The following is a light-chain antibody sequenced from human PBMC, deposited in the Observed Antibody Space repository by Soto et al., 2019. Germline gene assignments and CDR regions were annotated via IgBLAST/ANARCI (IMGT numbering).Light chain of an antibody. CDR3: QTWDTGIVI. V-gene: IGLV4-69*02. J-gene: IGLJ2*01. CDR1: SLHKDYA. CDR2: INSDGTH. Sequence: QPVLTQSPSASASLGASVKFTCTLSSLHKDYAIAWHQQQPEKGPRYLMKINSDGTHYKGDGIPDRFSGFSSGAERLLIISSLQSEDEADYYCQTWDTGIVIFGGGTKLTVL.